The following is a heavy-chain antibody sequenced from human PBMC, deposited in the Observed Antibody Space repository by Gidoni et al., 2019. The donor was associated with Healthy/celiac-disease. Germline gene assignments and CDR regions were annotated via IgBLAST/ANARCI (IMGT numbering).Heavy chain of an antibody. V-gene: IGHV1-69*01. CDR1: GSTFRSFS. Sequence: QVQLVQSGAEVKKPGSSVKVSCKASGSTFRSFSISWVRQAPGQGLEWMGGIIPIFGTANYAQKFQGRVTITADESTSTAYMELSSLRSEDTAVYYCARAYYYDSSGYYYWFDPWGQGTLVTVSS. CDR3: ARAYYYDSSGYYYWFDP. CDR2: IIPIFGTA. J-gene: IGHJ5*02. D-gene: IGHD3-22*01.